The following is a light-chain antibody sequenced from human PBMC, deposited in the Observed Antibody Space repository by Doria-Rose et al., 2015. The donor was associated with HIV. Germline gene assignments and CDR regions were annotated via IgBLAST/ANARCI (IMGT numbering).Light chain of an antibody. CDR3: QQYYDTPS. Sequence: DIQVTQSPGSLGMSLGERATLNCKYNQRLLYTSKNYLAWYQQKPGQPPKLLIYWASTRQSGVPARFSGSGSGTDFTLTISSLEAEDVAVYYCQQYYDTPSFGPGTTVDIK. V-gene: IGKV4-1*01. CDR2: WAS. J-gene: IGKJ3*01. CDR1: QRLLYTSKNY.